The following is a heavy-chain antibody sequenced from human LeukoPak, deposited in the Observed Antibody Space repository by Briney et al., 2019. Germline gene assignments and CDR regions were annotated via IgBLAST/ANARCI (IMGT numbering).Heavy chain of an antibody. D-gene: IGHD2/OR15-2a*01. CDR1: GFTFNIHA. CDR3: ARSSRRYFDY. J-gene: IGHJ4*02. Sequence: GSLRLSCAASGFTFNIHAMSWIRQPPGKGLEWIGEINHSGSTNYNPSLKSRVTISVDTSKNQFSLKLSSVTAADTAVYYCARSSRRYFDYWGQGTLVTVSS. CDR2: INHSGST. V-gene: IGHV4-34*01.